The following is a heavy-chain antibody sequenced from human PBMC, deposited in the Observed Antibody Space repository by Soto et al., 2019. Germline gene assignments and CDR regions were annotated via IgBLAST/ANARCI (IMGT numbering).Heavy chain of an antibody. V-gene: IGHV1-46*01. CDR3: ARELGTLVVRAEAFDI. CDR1: GYTFTSYY. CDR2: INPSGGST. D-gene: IGHD3-22*01. J-gene: IGHJ3*02. Sequence: QVQLVQSGAEVKKPGASVKVSCKASGYTFTSYYMHWVRQAPGQGLEWMGIINPSGGSTSYAQKFQGRVTMTRDTSTSTVYMELSSLRSEDTAVYSCARELGTLVVRAEAFDIWGQGTMVTVSS.